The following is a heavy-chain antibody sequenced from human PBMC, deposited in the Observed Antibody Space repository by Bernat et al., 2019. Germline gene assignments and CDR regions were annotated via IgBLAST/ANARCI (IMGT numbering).Heavy chain of an antibody. J-gene: IGHJ6*02. CDR1: GFTFSTYP. Sequence: QVQLVESGGGVVHPGSPLSFSCAASGFTFSTYPLPWVPQAPAKGLEWLAVLSFVEGNKYSADSVKARFTISRDNSKNTLYLQMNSLRAEDTAVYYCAREGGEVEDIWSSEFYYYYGMDVWGQGTTVTVSS. CDR3: AREGGEVEDIWSSEFYYYYGMDV. D-gene: IGHD2-15*01. V-gene: IGHV3-30-3*01. CDR2: LSFVEGNK.